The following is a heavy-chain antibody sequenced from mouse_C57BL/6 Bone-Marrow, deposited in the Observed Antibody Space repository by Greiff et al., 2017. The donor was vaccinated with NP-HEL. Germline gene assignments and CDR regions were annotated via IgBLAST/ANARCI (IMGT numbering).Heavy chain of an antibody. CDR3: ARYYGNYFDY. Sequence: EVQLQQSGPELVKPGASVKISCKASGYTFTDYYMNWVKQSHGKSLEWIGDINPNNGGTSYNQKFKGKATLTVDTSSSTAYMELRSLTSEDSAVYYCARYYGNYFDYWGQGTTLTVSS. CDR2: INPNNGGT. J-gene: IGHJ2*01. V-gene: IGHV1-26*01. D-gene: IGHD2-1*01. CDR1: GYTFTDYY.